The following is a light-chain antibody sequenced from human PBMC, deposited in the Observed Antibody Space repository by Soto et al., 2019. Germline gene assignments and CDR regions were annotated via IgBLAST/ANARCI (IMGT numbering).Light chain of an antibody. J-gene: IGKJ1*01. V-gene: IGKV3-15*01. Sequence: EIVLTQTPATFSLSPGERALLSCLSSLSVHNCLAWYQQKPGQAPRLLIYGASTRAAGIPARFSGIGSGTEFTLTMNCLQSEDFAVYYCQQYNNWPRTFGQGTKVDIK. CDR3: QQYNNWPRT. CDR1: LSVHNC. CDR2: GAS.